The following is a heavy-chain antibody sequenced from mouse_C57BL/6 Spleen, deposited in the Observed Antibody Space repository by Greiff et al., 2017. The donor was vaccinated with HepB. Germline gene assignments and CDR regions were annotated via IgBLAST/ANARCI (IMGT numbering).Heavy chain of an antibody. J-gene: IGHJ3*01. CDR1: GYTFTSYW. V-gene: IGHV1-50*01. CDR3: ARGGAY. CDR2: IDPSDSYT. Sequence: VQLQQSGAELVKPGASVKLSCKAFGYTFTSYWMQWVKQRPGQGLEWIGEIDPSDSYTNYNQKFKGKATLTVDTSSSTAYMQLSSLTSEDSAVYYCARGGAYWGQGTLVTVSA.